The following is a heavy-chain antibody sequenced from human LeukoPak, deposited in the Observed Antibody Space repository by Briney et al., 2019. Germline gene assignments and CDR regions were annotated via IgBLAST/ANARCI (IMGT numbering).Heavy chain of an antibody. J-gene: IGHJ4*02. CDR3: ASSFDY. Sequence: GGSLRLSCTASGCTFSTYSMNWVRQAPGKGLEWISYISSSNSTIYYADSVKGRFTISRDNAKNSLYLQMNSLRAEDTAVYYCASSFDYWGQGTLVTVSS. CDR1: GCTFSTYS. V-gene: IGHV3-48*01. CDR2: ISSSNSTI.